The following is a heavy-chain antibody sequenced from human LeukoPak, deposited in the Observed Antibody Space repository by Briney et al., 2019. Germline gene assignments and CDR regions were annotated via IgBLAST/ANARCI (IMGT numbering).Heavy chain of an antibody. CDR3: ASQPRGYCSGGSCYFPFDY. Sequence: ASVKVSCKASGGTFSSYAISWVRQAPGQGLEWMGGIIPIFGTANYAQKFQGRVTITADESTSTAYMKLSSLRSEDTAVYYCASQPRGYCSGGSCYFPFDYWGQGTLVTVSS. V-gene: IGHV1-69*13. CDR1: GGTFSSYA. CDR2: IIPIFGTA. D-gene: IGHD2-15*01. J-gene: IGHJ4*02.